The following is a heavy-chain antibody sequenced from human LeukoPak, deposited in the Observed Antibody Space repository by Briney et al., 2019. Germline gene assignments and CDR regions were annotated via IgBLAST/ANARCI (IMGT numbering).Heavy chain of an antibody. CDR1: GFTVSNNY. CDR2: IYSGGST. J-gene: IGHJ4*02. Sequence: GGSLRLSCVVSGFTVSNNYMSWVRQAPRKGLEWVSLIYSGGSTYYADSVKGRFTISRDNSKNTLDLQMTGLRAEDTAVYYCARERGRGRDSPWFDYWGQGTLVTVSS. V-gene: IGHV3-53*01. D-gene: IGHD1-26*01. CDR3: ARERGRGRDSPWFDY.